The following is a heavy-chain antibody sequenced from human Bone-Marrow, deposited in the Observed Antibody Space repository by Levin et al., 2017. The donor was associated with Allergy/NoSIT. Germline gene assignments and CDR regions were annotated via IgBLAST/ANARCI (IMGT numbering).Heavy chain of an antibody. Sequence: GESLKISCKASGYTFTSYDINWVRQATGQGLEWMGWMNPNSGNTGYAQKFQGRVTMTRNTSISTAYMELSSLRSEDTAVYYCARGRVGYDSSGDDAFDSWGQGTMVTVSS. CDR1: GYTFTSYD. J-gene: IGHJ3*02. CDR2: MNPNSGNT. CDR3: ARGRVGYDSSGDDAFDS. D-gene: IGHD3-22*01. V-gene: IGHV1-8*01.